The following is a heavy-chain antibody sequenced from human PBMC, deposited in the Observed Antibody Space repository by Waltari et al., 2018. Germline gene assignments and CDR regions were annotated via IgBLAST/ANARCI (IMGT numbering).Heavy chain of an antibody. V-gene: IGHV4-4*07. J-gene: IGHJ5*02. CDR2: IYTSGST. D-gene: IGHD1-26*01. CDR1: GGSISSYY. Sequence: QVQLQESGPGLVKPSETLSLTCTVSGGSISSYYWSWIRQPAGKGLEWIGHIYTSGSTNYNPSPKSRVTMSVDTSKNQFSLKLNSVTAADTAIYYCTRGRGGGGSSNNWFDPWGQGTLVIVSS. CDR3: TRGRGGGGSSNNWFDP.